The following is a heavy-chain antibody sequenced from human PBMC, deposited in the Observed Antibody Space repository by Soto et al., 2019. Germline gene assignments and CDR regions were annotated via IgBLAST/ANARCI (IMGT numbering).Heavy chain of an antibody. J-gene: IGHJ6*02. Sequence: SETLSLTCAFSGVSISSGCYYWSWIRQHPGKGLDWIGYIYYSGSTYYNPSLKSRVTISVDTSKNQFSLKLSSVTAADTAVYYCAGYYGSGSYAHPYYYYCMDVWGQGTTVNVS. CDR3: AGYYGSGSYAHPYYYYCMDV. CDR2: IYYSGST. D-gene: IGHD3-10*01. CDR1: GVSISSGCYY. V-gene: IGHV4-31*11.